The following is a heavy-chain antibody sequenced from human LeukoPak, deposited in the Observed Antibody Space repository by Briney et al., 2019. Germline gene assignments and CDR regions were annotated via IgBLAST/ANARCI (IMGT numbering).Heavy chain of an antibody. J-gene: IGHJ4*02. CDR3: ARDGHGNIDY. CDR1: GCIVSSNY. V-gene: IGHV3-53*01. CDR2: IYTDGST. D-gene: IGHD2/OR15-2a*01. Sequence: GGSMRLSCAASGCIVSSNYMSWVRQPPGKGLEWVSIIYTDGSTYYADSVKGRFTISRDNSKNTLYLQMSSLRAEDTAVYYCARDGHGNIDYWGQGTLVTVSS.